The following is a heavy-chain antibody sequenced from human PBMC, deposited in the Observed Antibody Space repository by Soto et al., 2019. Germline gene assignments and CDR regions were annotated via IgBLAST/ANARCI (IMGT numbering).Heavy chain of an antibody. J-gene: IGHJ5*02. D-gene: IGHD2-15*01. Sequence: SGPTLVNPPQTLTLTCTFSGFSLNTSGLGVGWIRQPPGKALEWLALIYWDDDKRYSPSLRSRLTITRDTSKNQVVLTMTNMDPVDTATYFCTHRPNYCPGGSCYSSWGQGILVTVSS. CDR2: IYWDDDK. CDR1: GFSLNTSGLG. CDR3: THRPNYCPGGSCYSS. V-gene: IGHV2-5*02.